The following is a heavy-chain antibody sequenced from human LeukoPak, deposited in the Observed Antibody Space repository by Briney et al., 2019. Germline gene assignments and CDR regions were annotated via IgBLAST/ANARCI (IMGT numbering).Heavy chain of an antibody. D-gene: IGHD4-11*01. V-gene: IGHV1-69*13. J-gene: IGHJ6*03. CDR2: IIPIFGTA. CDR3: ASKGPTVTTLGVRYYHYMDV. Sequence: SVKVSCKASGGTSSSYAISWVRQAPGQGLEWMGGIIPIFGTANYAQKIQGRVTITADESTSTAYRELSRLRSEDTAVYYCASKGPTVTTLGVRYYHYMDVWGKEPTVSVPS. CDR1: GGTSSSYA.